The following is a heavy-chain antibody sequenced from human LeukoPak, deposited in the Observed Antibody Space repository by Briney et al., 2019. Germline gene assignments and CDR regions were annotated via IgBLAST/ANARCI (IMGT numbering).Heavy chain of an antibody. CDR2: ISYDGSSK. D-gene: IGHD2-2*01. CDR3: AKDGSFSTSDY. CDR1: GFTFSSYE. V-gene: IGHV3-30*18. Sequence: GGSLRLSCAASGFTFSSYEMHWVRQAPGKGLEWVAVISYDGSSKYYADSVKGRFTISRDNSKNTLYLQMNSLRAEDTAVYYCAKDGSFSTSDYWGQGTLVTVSS. J-gene: IGHJ4*02.